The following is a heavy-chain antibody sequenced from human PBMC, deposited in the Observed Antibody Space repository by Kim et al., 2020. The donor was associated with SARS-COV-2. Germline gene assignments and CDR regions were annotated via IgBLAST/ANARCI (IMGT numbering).Heavy chain of an antibody. D-gene: IGHD1-26*01. CDR2: SRST. V-gene: IGHV1-8*01. J-gene: IGHJ4*02. Sequence: SRSTGYAQKYQGRVTMTRDASISTAYMELSSLKSEDTAVYYCARKGASDYWGQGTQVTVSS. CDR3: ARKGASDY.